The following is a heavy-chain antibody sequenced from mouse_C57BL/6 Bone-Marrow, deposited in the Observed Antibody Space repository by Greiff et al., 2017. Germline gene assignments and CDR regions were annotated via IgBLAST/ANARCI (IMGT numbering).Heavy chain of an antibody. Sequence: EVNLVESGEGLVKPGGSLKLSCAASGFTFSSYAMSWVRQTPEKRLEWVAYISSGGDYIYYADTVKGRFTISRDNARNTLYLQMSSLKSEDTAVYYCTRDYYYGSSYGYLDCWGKGTTLTVSS. J-gene: IGHJ2*01. CDR1: GFTFSSYA. CDR3: TRDYYYGSSYGYLDC. CDR2: ISSGGDYI. D-gene: IGHD1-1*01. V-gene: IGHV5-9-1*02.